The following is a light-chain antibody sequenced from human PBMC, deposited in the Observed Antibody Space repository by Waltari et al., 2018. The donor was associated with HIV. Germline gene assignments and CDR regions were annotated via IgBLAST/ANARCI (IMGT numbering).Light chain of an antibody. J-gene: IGKJ2*01. V-gene: IGKV3-15*01. Sequence: DIVMTQSPAILSVSPGERVTLSCRASQGVGSNLAWYQQKVGQAPRLLIYGAATRAAEIPVRFSGSGSGTDFTLTIDSLQSEDFATYYCQQYNIRPRGNTFGQGTKLQNK. CDR1: QGVGSN. CDR3: QQYNIRPRGNT. CDR2: GAA.